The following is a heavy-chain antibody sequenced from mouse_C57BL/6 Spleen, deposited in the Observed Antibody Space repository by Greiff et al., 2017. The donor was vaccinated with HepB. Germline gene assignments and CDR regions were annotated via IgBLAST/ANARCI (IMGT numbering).Heavy chain of an antibody. V-gene: IGHV1-54*01. D-gene: IGHD1-1*01. CDR2: INPGSGGT. Sequence: QVQLQQSGAELVRPGTSVKVSCKASGYAFTNYLIEWVKQRPGQGLEWIGVINPGSGGTNCNEKFKGKATLTADKSSSTAYMQLSSLTSEDSAVYFCARDYYGSRGDYAMDYWGQGTSVTVSS. CDR1: GYAFTNYL. CDR3: ARDYYGSRGDYAMDY. J-gene: IGHJ4*01.